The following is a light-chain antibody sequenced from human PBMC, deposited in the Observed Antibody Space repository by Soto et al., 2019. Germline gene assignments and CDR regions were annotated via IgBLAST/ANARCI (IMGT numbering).Light chain of an antibody. CDR2: DVN. Sequence: QSALTQPASVSGSPGQSITISCTGTNTDIGNYNSVSWYRHHPGRAPELLIYDVNNRPSGISDRFSGSKSDNTAFLTISGLQAEDEGDYYCSSYTTATTILFGGGTKLTVL. J-gene: IGLJ2*01. V-gene: IGLV2-14*03. CDR1: NTDIGNYNS. CDR3: SSYTTATTIL.